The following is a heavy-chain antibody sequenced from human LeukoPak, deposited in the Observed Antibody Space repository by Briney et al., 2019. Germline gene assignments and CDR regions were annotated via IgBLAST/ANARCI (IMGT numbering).Heavy chain of an antibody. J-gene: IGHJ2*01. Sequence: ASETLSLTCAVYGGSLSGYYWSWIRQPPGKGLEWIGEINHSGSTNYNPSLKSRVTISIDTSKNQFSLKLSSVTAADTAVYYCARVNYYDSSGYYYSVLAWYFDLWGRGTLVTVSS. D-gene: IGHD3-22*01. CDR2: INHSGST. CDR1: GGSLSGYY. V-gene: IGHV4-34*01. CDR3: ARVNYYDSSGYYYSVLAWYFDL.